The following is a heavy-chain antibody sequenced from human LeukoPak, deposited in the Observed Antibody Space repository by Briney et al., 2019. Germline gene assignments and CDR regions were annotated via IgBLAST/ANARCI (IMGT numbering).Heavy chain of an antibody. CDR3: AKNPYYYGSGSYYDY. J-gene: IGHJ4*02. V-gene: IGHV3-66*01. Sequence: PGGSLRLSCAASGFTVSSNYMSWVRQAPGKGLEWVSVIYSGGSTYYADSVKGRYTISRDNSKNTLYLQMNSLRAEDTAVYYCAKNPYYYGSGSYYDYWGQGTLVTVSS. D-gene: IGHD3-10*01. CDR1: GFTVSSNY. CDR2: IYSGGST.